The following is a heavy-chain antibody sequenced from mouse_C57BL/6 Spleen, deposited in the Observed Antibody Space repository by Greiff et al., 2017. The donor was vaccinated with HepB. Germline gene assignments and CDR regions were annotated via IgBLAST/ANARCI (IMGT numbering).Heavy chain of an antibody. D-gene: IGHD1-1*01. Sequence: QVQLQQSGAELAKPGASVKLSCKASGYTFTSYWMHWVKQRPGQGLEWIGYINPSSGYTKYNQKFKDKATLTADKSSSTAYMQLSSLTYEDSAVYYCAKDYYSSSYGPYFDYWGQGTTLTVSS. CDR3: AKDYYSSSYGPYFDY. J-gene: IGHJ2*01. CDR2: INPSSGYT. V-gene: IGHV1-7*01. CDR1: GYTFTSYW.